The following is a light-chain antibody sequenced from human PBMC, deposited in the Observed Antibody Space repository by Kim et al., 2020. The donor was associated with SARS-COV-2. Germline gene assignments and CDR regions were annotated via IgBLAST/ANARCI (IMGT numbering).Light chain of an antibody. CDR3: QAWDSSIL. CDR2: RDT. Sequence: SYELTQPPSLSVFPGQTARITCSGHKLGDKYSSWYQQRPGQSPVMVIYRDTKRPSGIPERFSGSNSGNTATLTISGTQAMDEADYYCQAWDSSILFGGGTQLTDL. CDR1: KLGDKY. J-gene: IGLJ2*01. V-gene: IGLV3-1*01.